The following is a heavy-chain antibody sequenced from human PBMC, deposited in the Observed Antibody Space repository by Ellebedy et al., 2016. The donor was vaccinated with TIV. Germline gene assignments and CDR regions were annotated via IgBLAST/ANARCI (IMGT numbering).Heavy chain of an antibody. D-gene: IGHD6-13*01. V-gene: IGHV1-3*04. CDR3: ARDAKPGQEAGGDF. J-gene: IGHJ4*02. Sequence: AASVKVSCKTSGYTFTKYPMHWVRQAPGQRLEWMGWINSANGNTEYSQKFQDRVTITSDTSASTGYMELSSLRAEDTAVYFCARDAKPGQEAGGDFWGQGTLVSVSS. CDR2: INSANGNT. CDR1: GYTFTKYP.